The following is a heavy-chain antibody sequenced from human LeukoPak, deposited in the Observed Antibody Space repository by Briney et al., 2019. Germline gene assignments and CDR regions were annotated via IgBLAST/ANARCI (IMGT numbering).Heavy chain of an antibody. CDR3: ARVGQQHNWFDP. D-gene: IGHD6-13*01. CDR2: VYYTGST. J-gene: IGHJ5*02. CDR1: GGSVSSYY. V-gene: IGHV4-59*02. Sequence: SETLSLTCSVSGGSVSSYYWGWIRQPPGKGLEWIGYVYYTGSTNYNPSLKSRVTMSVDTSKNQFSLKLSSVTAADTAVYYCARVGQQHNWFDPWGQGTLVTVSS.